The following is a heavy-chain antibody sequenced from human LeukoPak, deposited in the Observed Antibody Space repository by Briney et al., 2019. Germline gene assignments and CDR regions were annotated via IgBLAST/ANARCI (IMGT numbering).Heavy chain of an antibody. J-gene: IGHJ4*02. CDR1: GFTFSSYG. CDR2: ISESGTTV. D-gene: IGHD2-15*01. CDR3: VRVPPGSGHY. V-gene: IGHV3-48*04. Sequence: GGSLRLSCAASGFTFSSYGMSWVRQAPGKGLEWVSFISESGTTVYYAESVRGRFTISRDNANSLYLQMNSLRAEDAAVYFCVRVPPGSGHYWGQGTLVTVSS.